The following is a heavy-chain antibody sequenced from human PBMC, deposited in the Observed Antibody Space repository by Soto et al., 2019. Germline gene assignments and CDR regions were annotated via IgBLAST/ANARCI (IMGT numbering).Heavy chain of an antibody. CDR1: GFTFSSYA. J-gene: IGHJ6*02. Sequence: PGGSLRLSCAASGFTFSSYAMHWVRQAPGKGLEWVAVISYDGSNKYYADSVKGRFTISRDNSKNTLYLQMNSLRAEDTAVYYCASPPRYDSSGYHHYGMDVWGQGTTVTVSS. V-gene: IGHV3-30-3*01. CDR2: ISYDGSNK. CDR3: ASPPRYDSSGYHHYGMDV. D-gene: IGHD3-22*01.